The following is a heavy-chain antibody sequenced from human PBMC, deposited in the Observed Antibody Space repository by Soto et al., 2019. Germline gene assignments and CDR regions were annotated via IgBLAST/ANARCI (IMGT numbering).Heavy chain of an antibody. CDR2: SWSGGRGG. J-gene: IGHJ4*02. Sequence: QVQLVESGGGVVQPGTSLRLSCAASGFTFSHYGIHWVRQAPGKGLAWVGLSWSGGRGGDCADSVRGRFTFSRDYSKTTVYLQMNSLRVEDTAVYYCAKDDDTSSHFSLLDFRGQGTLVTVSS. V-gene: IGHV3-33*06. D-gene: IGHD3-22*01. CDR3: AKDDDTSSHFSLLDF. CDR1: GFTFSHYG.